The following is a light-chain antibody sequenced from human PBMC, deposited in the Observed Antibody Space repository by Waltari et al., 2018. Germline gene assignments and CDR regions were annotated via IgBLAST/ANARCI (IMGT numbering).Light chain of an antibody. CDR2: HAS. CDR3: QHYVNLPAT. J-gene: IGKJ1*01. CDR1: ESISKY. V-gene: IGKV3-20*01. Sequence: EIVLTQSPDTLSFSPGESATLSCRASESISKYLAWYQQKPGKAPRLLSSHASSRSSGIPDRFSGSGFGTDFSLTINRLEPEDFAVYYCQHYVNLPATFGQGTKLEIK.